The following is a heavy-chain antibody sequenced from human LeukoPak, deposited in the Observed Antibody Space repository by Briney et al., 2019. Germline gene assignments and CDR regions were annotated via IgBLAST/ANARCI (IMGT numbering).Heavy chain of an antibody. V-gene: IGHV3-43*02. Sequence: PGGSLRLSCAASGFTFDDYAMHWVRQAPGKGLEWVSLISGDGGSTYYADSVKGRFTISRDNSKNSLYLQMNSLRTEDTALYYCAKDMGYNWNDESGDSAYCGQRSLVTVSS. J-gene: IGHJ4*02. D-gene: IGHD1-1*01. CDR2: ISGDGGST. CDR1: GFTFDDYA. CDR3: AKDMGYNWNDESGDSAY.